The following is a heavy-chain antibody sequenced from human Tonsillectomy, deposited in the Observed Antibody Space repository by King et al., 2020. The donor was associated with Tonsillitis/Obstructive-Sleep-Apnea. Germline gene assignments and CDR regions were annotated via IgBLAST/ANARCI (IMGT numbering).Heavy chain of an antibody. V-gene: IGHV3-53*01. CDR2: IYSGGST. Sequence: VKLVESGGGFIQPGGSLRLSCSASGFTVSNHYMNWVRQAPGKGLEWVSVIYSGGSTYYADSVKGRFTVSRDTSKNTVYLQMNSLRVEDTAVYFCARADVPAVIDYWGQGSLVTVSS. D-gene: IGHD2-2*01. J-gene: IGHJ4*02. CDR3: ARADVPAVIDY. CDR1: GFTVSNHY.